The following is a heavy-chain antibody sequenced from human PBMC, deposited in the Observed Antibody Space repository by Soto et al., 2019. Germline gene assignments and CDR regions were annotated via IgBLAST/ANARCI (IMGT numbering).Heavy chain of an antibody. CDR3: ARDIATVLRFLEWSRTYYYYGMDV. Sequence: GSLRLSCAASGFTFSSYWMSWVRQVPGKGLEWVANIKQDGSEKYYVDSVKGRFTISRDNAKNSLCLQMNSLRAEDTAVYYCARDIATVLRFLEWSRTYYYYGMDVWGQGTTVTVSS. J-gene: IGHJ6*02. CDR1: GFTFSSYW. D-gene: IGHD3-3*01. V-gene: IGHV3-7*01. CDR2: IKQDGSEK.